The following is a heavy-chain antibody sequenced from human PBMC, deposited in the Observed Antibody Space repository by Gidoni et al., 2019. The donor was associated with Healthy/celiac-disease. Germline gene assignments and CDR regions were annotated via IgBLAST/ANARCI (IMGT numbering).Heavy chain of an antibody. CDR1: GFTFSSYA. V-gene: IGHV3-23*01. Sequence: EVQLLESGGGLVQPGGSLRLSCAASGFTFSSYAMSWVRQAPGKGLEWVSAISGSGGSTYYADSVKGRFTISRDNSKNTLYLQMNSLRAEDTAVYYCAKSGGDMVQWLAYYFDYWGQGTLVTVSS. D-gene: IGHD6-19*01. CDR3: AKSGGDMVQWLAYYFDY. J-gene: IGHJ4*02. CDR2: ISGSGGST.